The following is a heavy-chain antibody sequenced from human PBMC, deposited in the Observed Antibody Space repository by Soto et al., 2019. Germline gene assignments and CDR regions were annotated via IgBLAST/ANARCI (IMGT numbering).Heavy chain of an antibody. Sequence: PGGSVRLSCEGSGFTFSGYWMSWVRQAPGKGLEWVATIKQDGSDKNCVDSVKGRFTISRDNAKNSLYLQMNSLGAEDTAVYYCARVLPYYFDYWGQGTVVSVSS. CDR3: ARVLPYYFDY. J-gene: IGHJ4*02. CDR2: IKQDGSDK. CDR1: GFTFSGYW. V-gene: IGHV3-7*01.